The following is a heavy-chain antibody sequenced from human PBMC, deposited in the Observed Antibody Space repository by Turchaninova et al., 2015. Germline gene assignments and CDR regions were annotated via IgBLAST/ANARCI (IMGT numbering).Heavy chain of an antibody. CDR3: ARAACSSTSCYDSSWFDP. Sequence: EVQLVESGGGLVKHGGPLGPSCPAPGLAFSRYAMAWVSQGTGKGLEYVSAISSNGGSTYYANSVKGRFTISRDNSKNTLYLQMGSLRAEDMAVYYCARAACSSTSCYDSSWFDPWGQGTLVTVSS. CDR1: GLAFSRYA. D-gene: IGHD2-2*01. V-gene: IGHV3-64*01. J-gene: IGHJ5*02. CDR2: ISSNGGST.